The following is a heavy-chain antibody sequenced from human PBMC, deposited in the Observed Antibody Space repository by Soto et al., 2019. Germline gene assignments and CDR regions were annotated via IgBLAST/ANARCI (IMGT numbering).Heavy chain of an antibody. J-gene: IGHJ5*02. CDR1: GLTFSTFA. Sequence: GGSLRLSCTASGLTFSTFAMSWVRQSPGKGLEWVSTISGNGGATLYADSVKGRFTISRDNSKKTLYLQMNGLRAEDTAVYYCAPRLTIFGIVKLSTWFDPWGQGTLVTVS. D-gene: IGHD3-3*01. V-gene: IGHV3-23*01. CDR3: APRLTIFGIVKLSTWFDP. CDR2: ISGNGGAT.